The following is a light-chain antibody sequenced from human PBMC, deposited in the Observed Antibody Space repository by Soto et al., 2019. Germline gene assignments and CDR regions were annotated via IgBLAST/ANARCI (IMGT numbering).Light chain of an antibody. V-gene: IGLV3-1*01. J-gene: IGLJ2*01. CDR3: QAWDSSIVV. Sequence: ELTQPPSVSVSPGQTASITCSGDKLGDKYACWYQQKPGQSPVLVIYQDSKRPSGIPERFSGSNSGNTATLTISGTQAMDEADYYCQAWDSSIVVFGGGTKLTVL. CDR2: QDS. CDR1: KLGDKY.